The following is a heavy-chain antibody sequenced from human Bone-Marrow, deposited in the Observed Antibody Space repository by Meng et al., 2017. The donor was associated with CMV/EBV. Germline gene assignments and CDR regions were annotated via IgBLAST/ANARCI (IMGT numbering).Heavy chain of an antibody. V-gene: IGHV3-23*01. CDR1: GFTFSSYA. Sequence: ESLKISCAASGFTFSSYAMSWVRQAPGKGLEWVSAISGSGGSTYYADSVKGRFTISRDNSKNTLYLQMNSLRAEDTAVYYCAKLEYSSSWYLDYWGQGTLVTVSS. J-gene: IGHJ4*02. D-gene: IGHD6-13*01. CDR2: ISGSGGST. CDR3: AKLEYSSSWYLDY.